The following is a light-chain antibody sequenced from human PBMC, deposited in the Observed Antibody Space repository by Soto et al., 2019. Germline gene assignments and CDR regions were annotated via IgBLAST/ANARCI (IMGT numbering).Light chain of an antibody. V-gene: IGLV2-23*01. CDR3: CSYAGSSPLYV. CDR1: SSHIGSSNL. J-gene: IGLJ1*01. Sequence: QSALTQPASVSGSPGQSITISCTASSSHIGSSNLVSWYQHHSGKAPKLIIYEDNKRPSGVSNRFSGSKSDKTASLTISGLQAEDEGTYYCCSYAGSSPLYVFGTGTKLTVL. CDR2: EDN.